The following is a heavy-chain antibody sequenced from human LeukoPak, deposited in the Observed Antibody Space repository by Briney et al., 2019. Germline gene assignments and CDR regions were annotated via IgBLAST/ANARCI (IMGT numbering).Heavy chain of an antibody. J-gene: IGHJ4*02. Sequence: GGSLRLSCAASGFTFSSYAMSWVRQAPGKGLEWVSAISGGGGTTYYADSVKGRFTISRDNSKNTLSLQMNGLRAEDTAVYYCAKSRTTSGSDFDYWGQGTLVTVSS. CDR2: ISGGGGTT. V-gene: IGHV3-23*01. D-gene: IGHD2-2*01. CDR1: GFTFSSYA. CDR3: AKSRTTSGSDFDY.